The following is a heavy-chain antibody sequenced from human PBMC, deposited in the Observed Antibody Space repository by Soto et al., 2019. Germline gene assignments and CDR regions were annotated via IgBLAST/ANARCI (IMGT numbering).Heavy chain of an antibody. CDR2: IYYSGST. D-gene: IGHD3-10*01. J-gene: IGHJ6*02. Sequence: PSETLSLTCPVSGGSISSGSYYWGWIRQPPGKGLEWIGSIYYSGSTYYNPSLKSRVGLAVDTSKNQFTLRLSCVTAADTCVYYCVRVYGSGSYYQAYYDYYRMDVGGHGSTVT. V-gene: IGHV4-39*01. CDR1: GGSISSGSYY. CDR3: VRVYGSGSYYQAYYDYYRMDV.